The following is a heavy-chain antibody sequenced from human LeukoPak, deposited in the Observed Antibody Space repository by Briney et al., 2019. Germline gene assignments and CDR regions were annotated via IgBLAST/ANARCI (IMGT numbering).Heavy chain of an antibody. Sequence: PSETLSLTCTVPGGSISSYYWSWIRQPPGKGLEWIGYIYYSGSTNYNPSLKSRVTISVDTSKNQFSLKLSSVTAADTAVYYCARAYYDSSGVYYYYGMDVWGQGTTVTVSS. D-gene: IGHD3-22*01. V-gene: IGHV4-59*01. CDR1: GGSISSYY. CDR2: IYYSGST. CDR3: ARAYYDSSGVYYYYGMDV. J-gene: IGHJ6*02.